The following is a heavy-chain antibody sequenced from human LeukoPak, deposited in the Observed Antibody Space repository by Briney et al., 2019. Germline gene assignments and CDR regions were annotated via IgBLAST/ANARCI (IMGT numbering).Heavy chain of an antibody. CDR1: GFSFGSYW. CDR2: IKQDGSEK. Sequence: GGSLRLSCAASGFSFGSYWMSWVRQAPGKGLEWVANIKQDGSEKYYVDSVKGRFTISRGNAKNSLHPQMNSLRAEDTAVYYCAKYCGGDCDQGAFDIWGQGTMVTVSS. J-gene: IGHJ3*02. V-gene: IGHV3-7*01. CDR3: AKYCGGDCDQGAFDI. D-gene: IGHD2-21*01.